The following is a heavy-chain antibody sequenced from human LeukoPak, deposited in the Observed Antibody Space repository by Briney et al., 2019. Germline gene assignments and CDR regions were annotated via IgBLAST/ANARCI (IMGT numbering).Heavy chain of an antibody. J-gene: IGHJ4*02. CDR1: GYSFTSFY. CDR2: INPSTGST. V-gene: IGHV1-46*01. Sequence: ASVKVSCKASGYSFTSFYIHWVRQAPGQGLEWMGLINPSTGSTVYAQKFQNNVTMTRDTSTSTVNMEMSGLRFDDTAVYFCARDAYWGQGTLVTVSS. CDR3: ARDAY.